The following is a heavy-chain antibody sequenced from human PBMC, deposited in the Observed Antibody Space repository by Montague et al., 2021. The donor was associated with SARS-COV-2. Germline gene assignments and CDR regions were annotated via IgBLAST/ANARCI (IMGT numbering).Heavy chain of an antibody. CDR3: ARSYCGGNCPTFYYGMDV. Sequence: TLSLTCAVYGRSFSDYFWTWIRQPPGKGLEWIGYIYYSGSTFYNPSLKSRVTISVDTSKNQFSLELSSVTAADTAVYYCARSYCGGNCPTFYYGMDVWGQGTTVTVSS. V-gene: IGHV4-30-4*08. D-gene: IGHD2-21*02. CDR1: GRSFSDYF. CDR2: IYYSGST. J-gene: IGHJ6*02.